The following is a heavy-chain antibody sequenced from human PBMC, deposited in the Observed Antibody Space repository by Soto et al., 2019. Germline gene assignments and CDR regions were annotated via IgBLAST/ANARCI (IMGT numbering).Heavy chain of an antibody. J-gene: IGHJ2*01. V-gene: IGHV3-30-3*01. CDR1: GFTFSTYA. CDR2: IAYDGSKE. CDR3: ARGTRYGSGIGGDAFDI. D-gene: IGHD3-10*01. Sequence: QVQLVESGGGVVQPGKSLRLSCVASGFTFSTYAINWVRQAPGKGLEWVGAIAYDGSKEYFVDSLKGRFTISRDNSNNTLSLQMNSLRPEDTAVYYCARGTRYGSGIGGDAFDIWGRGTLVTVSS.